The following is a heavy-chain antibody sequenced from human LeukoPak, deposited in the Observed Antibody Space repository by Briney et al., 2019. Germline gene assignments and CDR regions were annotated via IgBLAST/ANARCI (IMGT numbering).Heavy chain of an antibody. J-gene: IGHJ3*02. Sequence: PGGSLRLSCAASGFTFSSYSMNWVRQAPGKGLEWVSSISSSSSYIYYADSVEGRFTISRDNAKNSLYLQMNSLRAEDTAVYYCARGGPPYCSGGSCYSDFGIWGQGTMVTVSS. D-gene: IGHD2-15*01. CDR3: ARGGPPYCSGGSCYSDFGI. V-gene: IGHV3-21*01. CDR1: GFTFSSYS. CDR2: ISSSSSYI.